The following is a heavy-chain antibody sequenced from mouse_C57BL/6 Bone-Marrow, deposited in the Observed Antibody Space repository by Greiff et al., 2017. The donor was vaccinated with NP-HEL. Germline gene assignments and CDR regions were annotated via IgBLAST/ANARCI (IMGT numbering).Heavy chain of an antibody. Sequence: QVQLKQPGAELVKPGASVKLSCKASGYTFTSYWMRWVKQRPGQGLGWIGEIDPSDSYTNYNQKFKGKATLTVDTSSSTAYMQLSTLTSEDSAVYYGARGDYYGSSYVFFAYWGQGTLVTVSA. CDR1: GYTFTSYW. CDR3: ARGDYYGSSYVFFAY. J-gene: IGHJ3*01. V-gene: IGHV1-50*01. D-gene: IGHD1-1*01. CDR2: IDPSDSYT.